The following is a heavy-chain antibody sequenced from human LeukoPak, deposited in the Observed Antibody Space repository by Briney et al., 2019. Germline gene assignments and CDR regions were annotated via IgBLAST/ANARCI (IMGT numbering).Heavy chain of an antibody. Sequence: GGSLRLSCAASGFTFSSYAMSWVRQAPGKGLEWVSAISGSGGSTNYADSVKGRFTISRDNSKNTLYLQMNSLRAEDTAVYYCAKDSSITMIVTLLFDYWGQGTLVTVSS. CDR2: ISGSGGST. V-gene: IGHV3-23*01. J-gene: IGHJ4*02. D-gene: IGHD3-22*01. CDR3: AKDSSITMIVTLLFDY. CDR1: GFTFSSYA.